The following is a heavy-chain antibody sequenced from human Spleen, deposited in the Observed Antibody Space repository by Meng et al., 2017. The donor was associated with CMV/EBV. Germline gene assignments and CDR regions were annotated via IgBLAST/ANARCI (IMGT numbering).Heavy chain of an antibody. Sequence: SETLSLTCVVSGGSIRRSNYCWGWIRQPPGKGLEWIGSIYYSGTIHYNPSLKSRIAISIDTSKNQFSLSLTSVTAADTAVYYCATIAYCGGDCYQVHPLYDHWGQGTLVTVSS. CDR1: GGSIRRSNYC. D-gene: IGHD2-21*01. J-gene: IGHJ5*02. CDR2: IYYSGTI. CDR3: ATIAYCGGDCYQVHPLYDH. V-gene: IGHV4-39*07.